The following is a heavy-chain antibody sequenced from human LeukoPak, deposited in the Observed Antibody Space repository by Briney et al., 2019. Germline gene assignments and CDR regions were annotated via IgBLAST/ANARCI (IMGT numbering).Heavy chain of an antibody. J-gene: IGHJ4*02. V-gene: IGHV3-15*01. Sequence: PGGSLRLSCTASGFTFTDTWMTWVRQAPGKGLEWVGRIKSNSDGGTTDYAVPVKGRFSISRDDSKSTLYLRIYSLKTEDTAVYYCTTVHGAGPVNFDHWGQGSLVTVSS. D-gene: IGHD3-10*01. CDR3: TTVHGAGPVNFDH. CDR2: IKSNSDGGTT. CDR1: GFTFTDTW.